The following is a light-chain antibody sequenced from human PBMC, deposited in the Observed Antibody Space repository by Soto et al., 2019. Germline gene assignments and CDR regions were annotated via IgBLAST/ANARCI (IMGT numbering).Light chain of an antibody. V-gene: IGLV4-69*01. CDR3: QTLGTGIRV. J-gene: IGLJ3*02. Sequence: QLVLTQSPSASASLGASVKLTCTLSSGHTSYAIAWHQQQPEKGPRYLMKLNSDGSHTKGDGIPDRFSGSSSGADRYLTISRLQSEDEADYYCQTLGTGIRVFGGGTKLTVL. CDR1: SGHTSYA. CDR2: LNSDGSH.